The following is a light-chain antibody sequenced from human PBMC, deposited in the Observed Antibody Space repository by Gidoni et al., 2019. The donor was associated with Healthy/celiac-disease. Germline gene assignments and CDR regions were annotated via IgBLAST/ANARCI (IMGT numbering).Light chain of an antibody. V-gene: IGLV3-19*01. CDR2: GKN. CDR1: SLRSYY. J-gene: IGLJ2*01. Sequence: SSELTQDPAVSVALGQTVRITFQGDSLRSYYASWYQQKAGQAPVLVIYGKNNRPSGIPDRFSGSSSGNTASLTITGAQAEDEADYYCNSRDSSGNHRDVVFGGGTKLTVL. CDR3: NSRDSSGNHRDVV.